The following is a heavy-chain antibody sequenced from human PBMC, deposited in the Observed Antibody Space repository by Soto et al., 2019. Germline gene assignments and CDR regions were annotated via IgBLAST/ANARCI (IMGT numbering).Heavy chain of an antibody. J-gene: IGHJ6*02. CDR1: GFTFSSYA. Sequence: TWGSLRLSCPASGFTFSSYAMSWVRQAPGKGLEWVSSVSAGGDMTYYSDSVKGRFTISRDNSNNALFLQMNSLRAEDTALYYCARGDRGGSGSPASYYYSGLDVWGQGTTVTVPS. CDR3: ARGDRGGSGSPASYYYSGLDV. V-gene: IGHV3-23*01. D-gene: IGHD3-10*01. CDR2: VSAGGDMT.